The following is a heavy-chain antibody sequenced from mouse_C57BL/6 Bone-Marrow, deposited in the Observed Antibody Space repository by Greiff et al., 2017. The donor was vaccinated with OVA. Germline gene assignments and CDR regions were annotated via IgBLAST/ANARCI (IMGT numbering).Heavy chain of an antibody. J-gene: IGHJ3*01. Sequence: VQLQQSGAELVRPGTSVKVSCKASGYAFTNYLIEWVKQRPGQGFEWIGVINPGSGGTNYYEKFKGKATLTAAKSSSTAYMQLSSLKSEDSAVYFCASAYYSNYDWFAYWGQGTLVTVSA. CDR1: GYAFTNYL. CDR2: INPGSGGT. CDR3: ASAYYSNYDWFAY. D-gene: IGHD2-5*01. V-gene: IGHV1-54*01.